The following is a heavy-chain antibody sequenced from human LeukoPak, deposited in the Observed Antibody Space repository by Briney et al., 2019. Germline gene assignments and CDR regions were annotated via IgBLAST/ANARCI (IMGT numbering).Heavy chain of an antibody. V-gene: IGHV3-33*06. J-gene: IGHJ4*02. CDR2: IWYDGSNK. D-gene: IGHD6-13*01. CDR1: GFTFSSYG. CDR3: AKDRSSVAEAGYFDY. Sequence: GGSLRLSCAASGFTFSSYGMHWVRQAPGKGLEWVAVIWYDGSNKYYADSVKGRFTISRDNSKNTLYLQMNSLRAEDTAVYYCAKDRSSVAEAGYFDYWDQGTLVTVSS.